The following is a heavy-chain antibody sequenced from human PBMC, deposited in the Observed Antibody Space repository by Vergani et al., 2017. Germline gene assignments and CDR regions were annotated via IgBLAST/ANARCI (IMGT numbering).Heavy chain of an antibody. J-gene: IGHJ2*01. CDR1: GGTFSSYA. D-gene: IGHD3-22*01. CDR3: SRSGDSSGYDYWYFDL. V-gene: IGHV1-69*13. CDR2: IIPIFGTA. Sequence: QVQLVQSGAEVKKPGSSVKVSCKASGGTFSSYAISWVRQAPGQGLEWMGRIIPIFGTANYAQKFQGRVTITADESTSTAYMELSSLRSEDTAVYYCSRSGDSSGYDYWYFDLWGRGTLVTVSS.